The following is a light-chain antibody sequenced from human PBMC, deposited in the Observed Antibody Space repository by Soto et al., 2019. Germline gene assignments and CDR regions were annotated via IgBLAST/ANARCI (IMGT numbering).Light chain of an antibody. CDR1: NIGSES. J-gene: IGLJ1*01. Sequence: SYELTQPPSVSVAPGQTARITCGGNNIGSESLHWYQQKPGQAPVLVVYDDTDRPSGIPERFSGSNSGNTATLTISGLQADDEAIYYCCSYTVRYSFVFGSGTKLTVL. CDR3: CSYTVRYSFV. CDR2: DDT. V-gene: IGLV3-21*02.